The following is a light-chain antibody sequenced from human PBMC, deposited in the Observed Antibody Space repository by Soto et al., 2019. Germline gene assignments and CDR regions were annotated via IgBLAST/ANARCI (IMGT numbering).Light chain of an antibody. Sequence: ETVLTQSPATLSLSPGERATLSCRASPSDNNYLAWYQQRAGQAPRLLIFDASNRATGIPARFSGSGSGTDFTLTISSLEPEDFAVYYCQQRSNWPWTFGQGTKVEIK. CDR3: QQRSNWPWT. V-gene: IGKV3-11*01. CDR1: PSDNNY. CDR2: DAS. J-gene: IGKJ1*01.